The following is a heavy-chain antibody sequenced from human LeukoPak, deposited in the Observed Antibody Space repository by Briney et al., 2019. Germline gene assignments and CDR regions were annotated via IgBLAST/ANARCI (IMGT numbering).Heavy chain of an antibody. CDR3: ARHCCSGPAKRVFDI. CDR1: GGSISSNSYF. V-gene: IGHV4-39*01. Sequence: SETLSLTCTVSGGSISSNSYFWGWIRQPPGKGLEWIGSLYSGGTNYTPSLKSRDTISVDTSKNQFSLKLTSVTAADTAVYHCARHCCSGPAKRVFDIWGQGTMVTVSS. D-gene: IGHD2-15*01. CDR2: LYSGGT. J-gene: IGHJ3*02.